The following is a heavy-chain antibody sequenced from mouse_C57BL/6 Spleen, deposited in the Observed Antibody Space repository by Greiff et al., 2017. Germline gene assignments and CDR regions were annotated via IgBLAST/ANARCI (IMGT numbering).Heavy chain of an antibody. CDR2: INPNNGGT. J-gene: IGHJ3*01. CDR1: GYTFTDYY. Sequence: EVQLQQSGPELVKPGASVKISCKASGYTFTDYYMNWVKQSHGKSLEWIGDINPNNGGTSYNQKFKGKATLTVDKSSSTAYMELRSLTSEDSAVYYCARGGYGSSYVVAYWGQGTLVTVSA. CDR3: ARGGYGSSYVVAY. V-gene: IGHV1-26*01. D-gene: IGHD1-1*01.